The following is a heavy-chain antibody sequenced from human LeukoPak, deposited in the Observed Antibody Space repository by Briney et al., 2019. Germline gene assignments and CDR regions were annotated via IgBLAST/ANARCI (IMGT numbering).Heavy chain of an antibody. CDR1: GDIVSSQHAA. V-gene: IGHV6-1*01. CDR3: ARGFSSGWLDY. J-gene: IGHJ4*02. Sequence: SQTLSHTCALSGDIVSSQHAAWNWIRQSPSRGLEWLGRTYYRSKWYNDNAESVKGRISINPDTSKNQFSLQLNSVTPADTAVYYCARGFSSGWLDYCGRGALVTVSS. D-gene: IGHD6-19*01. CDR2: TYYRSKWYN.